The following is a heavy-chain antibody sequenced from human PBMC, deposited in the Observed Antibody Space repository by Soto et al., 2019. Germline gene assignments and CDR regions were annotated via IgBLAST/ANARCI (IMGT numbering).Heavy chain of an antibody. Sequence: QVQLVQSGAELMKPGSSVKVSCRASGDTFSSYTVNWVRQAPGRGLEWMGRSSPVLGTTDYAQKFKGRVTITADKSSNIVYMELSSLRSEDTAVYYCARRRYCGYDCYHKHYYGMDVWGQGTTVTVAS. CDR1: GDTFSSYT. J-gene: IGHJ6*02. D-gene: IGHD2-21*02. CDR2: SSPVLGTT. V-gene: IGHV1-69*08. CDR3: ARRRYCGYDCYHKHYYGMDV.